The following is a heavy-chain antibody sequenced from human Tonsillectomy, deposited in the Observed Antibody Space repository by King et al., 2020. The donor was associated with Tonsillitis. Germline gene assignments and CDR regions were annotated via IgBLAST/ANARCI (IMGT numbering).Heavy chain of an antibody. V-gene: IGHV2-5*02. Sequence: ITLKESGPTLVKPTQTLTLTCTFSGFSLSTSGVFVGWVRQPPGKALEWLALIYWDGDKRIRPSLKSRLTISKDTSKNQVVLTMTNMDPVDTATYYCAHSITMVRGLYGMDVWGQGTTVTVSS. CDR3: AHSITMVRGLYGMDV. CDR2: IYWDGDK. D-gene: IGHD3-10*01. J-gene: IGHJ6*02. CDR1: GFSLSTSGVF.